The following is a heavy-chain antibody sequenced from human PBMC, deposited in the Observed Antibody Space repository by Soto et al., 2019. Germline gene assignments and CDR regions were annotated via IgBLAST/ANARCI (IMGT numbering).Heavy chain of an antibody. V-gene: IGHV4-59*08. D-gene: IGHD5-12*01. CDR3: AKRYSGYDDAFDI. CDR1: GGSITGYY. J-gene: IGHJ3*02. CDR2: IYYSGST. Sequence: ETLSLTCIVSGGSITGYYWCWIRQPPGKGLEWITYIYYSGSTNYNPSLKSRVTISVDTSKNQFSLKLSSVTAADTAVYYCAKRYSGYDDAFDIWGQGTTVTVS.